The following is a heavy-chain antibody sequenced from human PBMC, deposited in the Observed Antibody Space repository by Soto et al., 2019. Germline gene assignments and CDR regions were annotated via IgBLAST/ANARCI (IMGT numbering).Heavy chain of an antibody. CDR2: ISAYNGNT. Sequence: QVQLVQSGAEVKKPGASVKVSCKASGYTFTSYGISWVRQAPGQGLEWMGWISAYNGNTNYAQKLQGRVTTTTDTSXSXXYMALRSLRSADTAVYYCARSGCSGGSCYSYYFDSWGQGTLVTVSS. J-gene: IGHJ4*02. CDR1: GYTFTSYG. D-gene: IGHD2-15*01. V-gene: IGHV1-18*01. CDR3: ARSGCSGGSCYSYYFDS.